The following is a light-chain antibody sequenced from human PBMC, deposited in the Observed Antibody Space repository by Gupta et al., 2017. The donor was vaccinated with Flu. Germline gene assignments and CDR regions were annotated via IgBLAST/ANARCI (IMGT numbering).Light chain of an antibody. J-gene: IGKJ2*03. CDR2: WAS. CDR3: QQYYSPLLYS. CDR1: QSLLYRSDNKNY. Sequence: DIEMTQSPDSLAVSLGERATINCKSSQSLLYRSDNKNYLAWYQQKPGQPPKLLIYWASSRQYGGPDRFSGSGSATDYSLTISSLQAEDVAVYFCQQYYSPLLYSFGQGTKLEI. V-gene: IGKV4-1*01.